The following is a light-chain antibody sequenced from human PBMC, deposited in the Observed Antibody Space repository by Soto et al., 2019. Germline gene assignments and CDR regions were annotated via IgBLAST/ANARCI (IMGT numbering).Light chain of an antibody. CDR1: QSISSW. V-gene: IGKV1-5*01. CDR3: QQYNSYWT. J-gene: IGKJ1*01. CDR2: DAS. Sequence: DIQMTQSPSTLSASVGDRVTITCRASQSISSWLAWYPQTPGKAPKILIYDASSLESGVPSRFSGSGSGTEFTLTISSLQPDDFATYYCQQYNSYWTFGQGTKVDIK.